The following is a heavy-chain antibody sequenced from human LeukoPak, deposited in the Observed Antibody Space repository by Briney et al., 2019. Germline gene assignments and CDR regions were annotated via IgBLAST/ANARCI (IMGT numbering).Heavy chain of an antibody. J-gene: IGHJ5*02. CDR3: AKVDGSGMMDWFDP. CDR2: ISGSGGST. Sequence: PGGTLRLSCAASGFTFSSYGMSWVRQAPGKGLEWVSAISGSGGSTYYADSVKGRFTISRDNSKNTLYLQMNSLRAEDTAVYYCAKVDGSGMMDWFDPWGQGTLVTVSS. D-gene: IGHD3-10*01. V-gene: IGHV3-23*01. CDR1: GFTFSSYG.